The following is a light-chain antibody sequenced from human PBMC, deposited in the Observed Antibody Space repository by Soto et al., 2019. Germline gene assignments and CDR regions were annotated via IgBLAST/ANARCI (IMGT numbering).Light chain of an antibody. J-gene: IGKJ1*01. Sequence: DIQMTQSPSTLSGSVGDRVTITCRASQTISSWLAWYQQKTGKAPKLLIYKASTLKSGVPSRFSGSGSGTEFTLTISSLQPDDFDTYYCQHYNSYSEAFGQGPKVELK. CDR1: QTISSW. CDR2: KAS. CDR3: QHYNSYSEA. V-gene: IGKV1-5*03.